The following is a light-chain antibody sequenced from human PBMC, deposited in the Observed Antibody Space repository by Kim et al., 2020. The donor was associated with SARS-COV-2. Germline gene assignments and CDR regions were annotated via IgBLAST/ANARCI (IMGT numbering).Light chain of an antibody. CDR2: RDN. Sequence: LTQPPSVSKDLRQTATLTCTGNSNNVGYQGAVWLQQHQGHPPKLLSYRDNSRPSGISDRLSASRSENTAPLTITGLQPEDEADYYCSAWDSSLSIWV. CDR1: SNNVGYQG. V-gene: IGLV10-54*01. CDR3: SAWDSSLSIWV. J-gene: IGLJ3*02.